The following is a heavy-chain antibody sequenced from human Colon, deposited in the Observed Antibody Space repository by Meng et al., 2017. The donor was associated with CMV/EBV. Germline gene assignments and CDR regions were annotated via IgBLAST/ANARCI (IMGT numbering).Heavy chain of an antibody. J-gene: IGHJ4*02. D-gene: IGHD6-6*01. CDR2: INANSGGT. V-gene: IGHV1-2*02. CDR3: ARVYEYSSSWGMDY. Sequence: QVQLVQSGAEVKKPGASVKVSCKASGHIFPGYYIHWVRQAPGQGLEWMGWINANSGGTNYAQNFQGRVTMTRDTSISTAYMELRNLRPDDTAVYYCARVYEYSSSWGMDYWGQGTLVTVSS. CDR1: GHIFPGYY.